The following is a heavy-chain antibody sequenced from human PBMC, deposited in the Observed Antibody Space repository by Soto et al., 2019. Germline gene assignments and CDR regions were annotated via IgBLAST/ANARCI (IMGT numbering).Heavy chain of an antibody. J-gene: IGHJ6*03. V-gene: IGHV1-2*04. CDR1: GYTFPGYY. Sequence: VQLVQSGAEVKKPGASVKVSCKASGYTFPGYYMHWVRQAPGQGLEWIGWINPHSGGTTYAQNFQGWVTMTRDTSISTAYMELSRLRSDDTAVYDWARGRVQGPYYMDVWGKGTTVTVSS. CDR3: ARGRVQGPYYMDV. D-gene: IGHD3-10*01. CDR2: INPHSGGT.